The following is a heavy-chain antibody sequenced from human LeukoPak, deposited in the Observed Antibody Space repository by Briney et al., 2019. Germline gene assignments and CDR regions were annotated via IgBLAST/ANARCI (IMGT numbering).Heavy chain of an antibody. Sequence: GGSLSLSCSASGFTVSSNYMSWVRQAPGKGLEWVSVICAGGATAFADSVKGRFIISRDNSKNTLYLEMNTLEAEDTALYYCAREGGDSMIQGVIADWGQGTLVTVSS. J-gene: IGHJ4*02. V-gene: IGHV3-53*01. D-gene: IGHD3-10*01. CDR3: AREGGDSMIQGVIAD. CDR2: ICAGGAT. CDR1: GFTVSSNY.